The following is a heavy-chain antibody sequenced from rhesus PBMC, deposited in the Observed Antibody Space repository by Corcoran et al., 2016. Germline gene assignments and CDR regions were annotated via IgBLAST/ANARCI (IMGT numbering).Heavy chain of an antibody. Sequence: QLQLQESGPGLVKPSETLSLTCAVSGGSISSNYWSWIRQPPGKGLEWIGRISGRGGSTDYNPPLKNRVTISTDTSKNQFSLKLSSVTAADTAVYYCAREGLGSSSYVVGRFDVWGPGVLVTVSS. J-gene: IGHJ5-1*01. CDR2: ISGRGGST. CDR3: AREGLGSSSYVVGRFDV. CDR1: GGSISSNY. D-gene: IGHD6-43*01. V-gene: IGHV4-173*01.